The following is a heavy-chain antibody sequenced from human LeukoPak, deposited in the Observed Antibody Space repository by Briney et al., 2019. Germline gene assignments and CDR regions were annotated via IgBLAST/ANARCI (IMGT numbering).Heavy chain of an antibody. Sequence: GGSLRLSCAASGFTFSSYSMNWVRQAPGKGLEWVSSISSSSSYIYYADSVKGRFTISRDNAKNSLYLQMNSLRAEDTAVYYCARGPSLAWAAAFDIWGQGTMVTVSS. D-gene: IGHD2-15*01. CDR3: ARGPSLAWAAAFDI. V-gene: IGHV3-21*01. CDR1: GFTFSSYS. J-gene: IGHJ3*02. CDR2: ISSSSSYI.